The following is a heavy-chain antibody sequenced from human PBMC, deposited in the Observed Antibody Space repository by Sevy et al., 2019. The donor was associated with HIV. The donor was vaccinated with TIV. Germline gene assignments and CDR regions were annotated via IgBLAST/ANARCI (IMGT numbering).Heavy chain of an antibody. V-gene: IGHV4-61*05. D-gene: IGHD2-8*02. CDR2: ISYSGST. CDR1: GGSINTNTYY. CDR3: ARGLRDFFGSTGPHQVFDH. Sequence: SETLSLTCTVSGGSINTNTYYWNWIRQPPGKGLEWVGYISYSGSTNYNPSLKSRVTISIDKSKNQFSLELSSMTAADTAVYYCARGLRDFFGSTGPHQVFDHWGQGTLVTVSS. J-gene: IGHJ4*02.